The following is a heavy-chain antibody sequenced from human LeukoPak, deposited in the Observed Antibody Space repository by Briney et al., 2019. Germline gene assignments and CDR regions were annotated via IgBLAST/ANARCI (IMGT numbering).Heavy chain of an antibody. CDR3: SKGRPPYSVAAAEY. Sequence: QSGGSLRLSCAASGFTFSTYAMNWVRQAPGKGLEWVSAVSGSGGSTYYADSVKGRFTISRDNSKNTLYLQMNSLRAEDTALYYCSKGRPPYSVAAAEYWGQGTLVTVSS. D-gene: IGHD2-2*01. V-gene: IGHV3-23*01. CDR1: GFTFSTYA. CDR2: VSGSGGST. J-gene: IGHJ4*02.